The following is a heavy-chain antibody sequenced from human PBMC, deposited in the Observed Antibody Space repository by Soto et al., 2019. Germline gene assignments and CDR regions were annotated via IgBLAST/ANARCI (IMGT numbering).Heavy chain of an antibody. V-gene: IGHV1-18*01. Sequence: ASVKVSCKASGYTFTSYGISWVRQAPGQGLEWMGWISPNSGGTNYAQKLQGWVTMTTDTSISTAYMELSRLRSDDTAVYYCARAVIAAAGFKDAFDIWGQGTMVPVSS. CDR1: GYTFTSYG. CDR3: ARAVIAAAGFKDAFDI. CDR2: ISPNSGGT. J-gene: IGHJ3*02. D-gene: IGHD6-13*01.